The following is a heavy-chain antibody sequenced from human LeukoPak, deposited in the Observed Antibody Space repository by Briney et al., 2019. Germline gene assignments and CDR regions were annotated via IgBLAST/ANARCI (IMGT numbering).Heavy chain of an antibody. CDR3: AKRGPIYSSTPGNYFDY. J-gene: IGHJ4*02. V-gene: IGHV3-23*01. CDR1: GFTFRSHA. CDR2: IYENGGTT. D-gene: IGHD3-10*01. Sequence: PGGSLRLSCVGSGFTFRSHAMSWVRQAPEKGLEFVSGIYENGGTTYYADSVKGRFTISRDNSKNTLYLQMKALRDEDTATYYCAKRGPIYSSTPGNYFDYWGQGTLVTVSS.